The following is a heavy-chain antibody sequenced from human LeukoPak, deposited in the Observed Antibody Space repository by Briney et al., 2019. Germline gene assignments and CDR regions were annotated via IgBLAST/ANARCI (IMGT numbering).Heavy chain of an antibody. Sequence: ASVKVSCKASGGTFGSYAISWVRQAPGQGLEWMGRIIPIFGTANYAQKFQGRVTIITDESTSTAYMELSSLRSEDTAVYYCARDLVVAAMGGDAFDIWGQGTMVTVSS. CDR1: GGTFGSYA. CDR2: IIPIFGTA. CDR3: ARDLVVAAMGGDAFDI. D-gene: IGHD2-15*01. V-gene: IGHV1-69*05. J-gene: IGHJ3*02.